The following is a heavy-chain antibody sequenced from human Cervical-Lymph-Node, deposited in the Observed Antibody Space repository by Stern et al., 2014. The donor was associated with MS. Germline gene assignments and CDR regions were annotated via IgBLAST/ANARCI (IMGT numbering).Heavy chain of an antibody. D-gene: IGHD4-11*01. V-gene: IGHV1-69*08. J-gene: IGHJ6*02. CDR2: IIPILGSA. CDR3: ARDKYDFSNPKTYHYYGMDV. Sequence: QVQLVQSGAEVRKPGSSVRVSCKASGGTFSSQSFTWVRQAPGQGLEWMGRIIPILGSANYAQKFQGRVTITADKSTSTVYMELSSLRSNDTAVYYCARDKYDFSNPKTYHYYGMDVWGQGTTVTVSS. CDR1: GGTFSSQS.